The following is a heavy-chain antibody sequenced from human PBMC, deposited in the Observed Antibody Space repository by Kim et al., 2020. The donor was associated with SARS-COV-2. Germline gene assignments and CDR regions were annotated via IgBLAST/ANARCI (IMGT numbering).Heavy chain of an antibody. V-gene: IGHV3-23*01. Sequence: GGSLRLSCAASGFTFSSYAMSWVRQAPGKGLEWVSAISGSGGSTYYADSVKGRFTISRDNSKNTLYLQMNSLRAEDTAVYYCAKGAIFGVVIIEGHFDYWGQGTLVTVSS. CDR3: AKGAIFGVVIIEGHFDY. J-gene: IGHJ4*02. D-gene: IGHD3-3*01. CDR2: ISGSGGST. CDR1: GFTFSSYA.